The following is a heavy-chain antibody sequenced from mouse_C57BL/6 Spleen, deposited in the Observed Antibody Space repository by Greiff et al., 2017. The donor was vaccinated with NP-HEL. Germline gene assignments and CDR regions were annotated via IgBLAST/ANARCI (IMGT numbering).Heavy chain of an antibody. J-gene: IGHJ3*01. CDR1: GYTFTDHT. V-gene: IGHV1-78*01. CDR3: AIEEGYYGSSSWFAY. D-gene: IGHD1-1*01. Sequence: VQLQQSDAELVKPGASVKISCKVSGYTFTDHTIHWMKQRPEQGLEWIGYIYPRDGSTKYIEKFKGKATLTADKSSSTAYMQLNSLTSEDSAVYFSAIEEGYYGSSSWFAYWGQGTLVTVSA. CDR2: IYPRDGST.